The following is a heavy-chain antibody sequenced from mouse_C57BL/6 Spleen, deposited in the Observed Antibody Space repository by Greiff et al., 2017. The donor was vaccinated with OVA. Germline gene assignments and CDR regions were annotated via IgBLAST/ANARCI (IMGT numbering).Heavy chain of an antibody. CDR1: GFTFSDYY. Sequence: EVQRVESGGGLVQPGGSLKLSCAASGFTFSDYYMYWVRQTPEKRLEWVAYISNGGGSTYYPDTVKGRFTISRDNAKNTLYLQMSRLKSEDTAMYYCARHEATVVATEWYFDVWGTGTTVTVSS. J-gene: IGHJ1*03. CDR3: ARHEATVVATEWYFDV. V-gene: IGHV5-12*01. D-gene: IGHD1-1*01. CDR2: ISNGGGST.